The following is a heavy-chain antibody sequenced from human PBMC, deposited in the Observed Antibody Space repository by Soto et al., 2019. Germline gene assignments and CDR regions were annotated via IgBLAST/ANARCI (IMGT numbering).Heavy chain of an antibody. D-gene: IGHD6-6*01. V-gene: IGHV4-39*07. CDR1: GGSISSSSYY. J-gene: IGHJ4*02. CDR3: ARDVGMASRPYLDY. Sequence: SETLSLTCTVSGGSISSSSYYWGWIRQPPGKGLEWIGSIYYSGSTYYNPSLKSRVTISVDTSKNQFSLTSEDTAVYYCARDVGMASRPYLDYWGQGTLVTVSS. CDR2: IYYSGST.